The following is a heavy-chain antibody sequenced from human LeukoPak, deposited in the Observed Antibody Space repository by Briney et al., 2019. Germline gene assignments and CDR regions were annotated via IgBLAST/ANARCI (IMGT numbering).Heavy chain of an antibody. V-gene: IGHV3-48*03. CDR1: GFTFSTYE. J-gene: IGHJ4*02. Sequence: GGALRLSCAASGFTFSTYEMNWVRQAPGKGLEWVSYISSSGSTIYYADSVEGRFTISRVNAKNSLYLQMNSLRAEDTAVYYCARGYDFWSGSPYYFDYWGQGTLVTVSS. CDR3: ARGYDFWSGSPYYFDY. CDR2: ISSSGSTI. D-gene: IGHD3-3*01.